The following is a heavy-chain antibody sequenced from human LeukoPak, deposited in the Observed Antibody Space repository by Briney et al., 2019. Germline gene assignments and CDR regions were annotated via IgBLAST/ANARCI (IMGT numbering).Heavy chain of an antibody. CDR3: ARSHDILTGYFDY. Sequence: ASVKVSCKASGGTFSSYAISWVRQAPGQGLEWMGWINPNSGGTNYAQKFQGRVTMTRDTSISTAYMELSRLRSDDTAVYYCARSHDILTGYFDYWGQGTLVTVSS. D-gene: IGHD3-9*01. CDR1: GGTFSSYA. CDR2: INPNSGGT. J-gene: IGHJ4*02. V-gene: IGHV1-2*02.